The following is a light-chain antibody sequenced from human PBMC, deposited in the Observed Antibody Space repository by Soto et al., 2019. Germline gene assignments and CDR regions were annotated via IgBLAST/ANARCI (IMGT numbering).Light chain of an antibody. J-gene: IGKJ1*01. CDR3: QQYNSYPWT. Sequence: DSQMTRSPSTLSASVGDRVTITCRASQSISTWLAWYQQNPGKAPKLLIYKASSLESGVPSRFSGSGSGTEFTLTISSLQPDDFATYYCQQYNSYPWTFGQGTKVDI. CDR1: QSISTW. V-gene: IGKV1-5*03. CDR2: KAS.